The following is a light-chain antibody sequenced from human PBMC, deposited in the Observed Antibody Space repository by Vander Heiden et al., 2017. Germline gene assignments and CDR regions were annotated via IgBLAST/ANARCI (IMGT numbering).Light chain of an antibody. Sequence: EIVMTQSPATLSVSPGERATLSCRASQSVSSNLAWYQQKPGQAPRLLIYGASTRATGIPARFSGSGSGREFTLSIIILQSEDFAVYYCRQDNNGPRTFGQGTKVEIK. CDR3: RQDNNGPRT. CDR2: GAS. CDR1: QSVSSN. V-gene: IGKV3-15*01. J-gene: IGKJ1*01.